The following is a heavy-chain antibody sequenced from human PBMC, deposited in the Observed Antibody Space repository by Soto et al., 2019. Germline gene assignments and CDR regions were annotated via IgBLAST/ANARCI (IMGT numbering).Heavy chain of an antibody. CDR1: GFSFSGKNY. V-gene: IGHV3-53*01. D-gene: IGHD1-1*01. Sequence: DVQLEESGGGLIQPGGSLRLSCAASGFSFSGKNYLTWVRQAPGKGLEWVSALYDTDGTNYADSVKGRFSVSRDNSKNTFYLQLHSLRPDDTALYFCATWLQREHAFDVWGLGTMVTVSS. CDR3: ATWLQREHAFDV. J-gene: IGHJ3*01. CDR2: LYDTDGT.